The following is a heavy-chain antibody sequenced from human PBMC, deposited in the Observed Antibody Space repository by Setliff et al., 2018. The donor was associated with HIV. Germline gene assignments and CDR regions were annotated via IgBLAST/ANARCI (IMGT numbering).Heavy chain of an antibody. D-gene: IGHD5-18*01. CDR3: ASGYNYAYSDY. CDR1: NYSISSGYY. CDR2: MYHSGST. V-gene: IGHV4-38-2*01. J-gene: IGHJ4*02. Sequence: NPSETLSLTCAVSNYSISSGYYWGWIRQSPGKGLEWIGSMYHSGSTYSNPSLKSRVTVSIDTSKNQLSLKLRSVTAADTAVYYCASGYNYAYSDYWGQGTLVTVSS.